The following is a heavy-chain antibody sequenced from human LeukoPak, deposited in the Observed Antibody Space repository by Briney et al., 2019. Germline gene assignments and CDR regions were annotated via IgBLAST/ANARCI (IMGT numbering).Heavy chain of an antibody. CDR2: IYYSGST. Sequence: SETLSLTCTVSGGSISSYYWSWIRQPPGKGLEWIGYIYYSGSTNYNPSLESRVTISVDKSKNQFSLKLSSVTAADTAVYYCARDRDDYYDSPGDAFDIWGQGTMVTVSS. D-gene: IGHD3-22*01. CDR1: GGSISSYY. CDR3: ARDRDDYYDSPGDAFDI. V-gene: IGHV4-59*12. J-gene: IGHJ3*02.